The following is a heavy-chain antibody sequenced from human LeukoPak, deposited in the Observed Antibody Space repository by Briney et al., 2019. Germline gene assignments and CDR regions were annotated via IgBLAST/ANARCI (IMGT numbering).Heavy chain of an antibody. V-gene: IGHV4-31*03. J-gene: IGHJ4*02. Sequence: SETLSLTCTVSGGSISSGGYYWSWIRQHPGKGLEWIGYIYYSGSTYYNPSLKSRVTISVDTSKNQSSLKLSSVTAADTAVYYCAREAYYYDSSGYYLTYFDYWGQGTLVTVSS. CDR1: GGSISSGGYY. CDR2: IYYSGST. CDR3: AREAYYYDSSGYYLTYFDY. D-gene: IGHD3-22*01.